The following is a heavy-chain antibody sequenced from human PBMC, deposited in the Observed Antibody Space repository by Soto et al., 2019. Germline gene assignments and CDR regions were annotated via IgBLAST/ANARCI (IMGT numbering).Heavy chain of an antibody. Sequence: QVQLVQSGAEVKKPGSSVKVSCKASGGTFSSYAISWVRQAPGQGLEWMGGIIPIFGTANYAQKFQGRVTITADESTSTAYMELSSLRSEDTAVYYCARNPYDILTGFPLRWFDPWGQGTLVTVSS. D-gene: IGHD3-9*01. J-gene: IGHJ5*02. CDR3: ARNPYDILTGFPLRWFDP. CDR1: GGTFSSYA. CDR2: IIPIFGTA. V-gene: IGHV1-69*12.